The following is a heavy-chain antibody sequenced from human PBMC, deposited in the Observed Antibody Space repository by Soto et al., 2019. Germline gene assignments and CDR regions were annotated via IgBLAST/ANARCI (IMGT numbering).Heavy chain of an antibody. CDR1: GGSINNYY. J-gene: IGHJ4*02. D-gene: IGHD6-13*01. CDR3: ARDPSSSWYFDY. CDR2: IFYSGST. Sequence: QVQLQESGPGLVKPSETLSLTCTVSGGSINNYYWSWIRQPPGKGLEWIGYIFYSGSTNYNPSLKSRVTISVDMSKHQFSLKLSSVTAADTAVYYCARDPSSSWYFDYWGQGTLVTVSS. V-gene: IGHV4-59*01.